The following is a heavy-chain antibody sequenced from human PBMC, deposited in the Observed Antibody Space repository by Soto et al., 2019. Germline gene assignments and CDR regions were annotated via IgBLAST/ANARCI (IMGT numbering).Heavy chain of an antibody. V-gene: IGHV5-10-1*01. CDR1: GYSFTSYW. D-gene: IGHD5-18*01. CDR3: ASRYSYGRHDYYYYGMDV. J-gene: IGHJ6*02. Sequence: GESLKISCKGSGYSFTSYWIGWVRQMPGKGLEWMGRIDPSDSYTNYSPSFQGHVTISADKSISTAYLQWSSLKASDTAMYYCASRYSYGRHDYYYYGMDVWGQGTTVTVSS. CDR2: IDPSDSYT.